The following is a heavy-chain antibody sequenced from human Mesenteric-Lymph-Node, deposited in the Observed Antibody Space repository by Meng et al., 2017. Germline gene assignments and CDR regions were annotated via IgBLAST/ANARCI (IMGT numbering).Heavy chain of an antibody. CDR3: ARDSRGYYQ. Sequence: GGSLRLSCAASGFTFDDYAMHWVRQAPGKGLEWVSGISWNSGSIGYADSVKGRFTISRDNAKNSLYLQINSLKADDTAVYYCARDSRGYYQWGQGTLVTVSS. CDR1: GFTFDDYA. J-gene: IGHJ4*02. D-gene: IGHD3-3*01. V-gene: IGHV3-9*01. CDR2: ISWNSGSI.